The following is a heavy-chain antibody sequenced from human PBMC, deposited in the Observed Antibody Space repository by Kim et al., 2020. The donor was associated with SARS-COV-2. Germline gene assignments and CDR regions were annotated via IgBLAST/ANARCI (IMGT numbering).Heavy chain of an antibody. V-gene: IGHV3-73*01. D-gene: IGHD3-9*01. CDR3: ATYIDYFFNY. J-gene: IGHJ4*02. Sequence: GSVKGRFTVSRDKSKNTAYLKMNGLKTEETAVYYCATYIDYFFNYWGQGILVTVSS.